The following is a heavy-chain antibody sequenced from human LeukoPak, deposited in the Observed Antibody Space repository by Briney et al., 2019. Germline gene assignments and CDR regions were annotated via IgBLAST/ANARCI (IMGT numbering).Heavy chain of an antibody. D-gene: IGHD2-8*01. CDR3: AREEWWFDA. Sequence: PGGSLRLSCAASGFTFRTYWMSWVRQAPGKGLEWVANIKHDGTERNYVDSVKGRFTIARDNGKNSVYLQMNSLRAEDTAVYFCAREEWWFDAWGQGTLVTVSS. CDR2: IKHDGTER. V-gene: IGHV3-7*01. J-gene: IGHJ5*02. CDR1: GFTFRTYW.